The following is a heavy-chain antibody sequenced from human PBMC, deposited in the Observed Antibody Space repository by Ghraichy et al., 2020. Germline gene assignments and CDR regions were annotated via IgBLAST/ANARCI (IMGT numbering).Heavy chain of an antibody. CDR1: GGSISSSSYY. D-gene: IGHD5-12*01. CDR2: IYYSGST. CDR3: ARHSGYDSGAFDI. J-gene: IGHJ3*02. Sequence: SQTLSLTCTVSGGSISSSSYYWGWIRQPPGKGLEWIGSIYYSGSTYYNPSLKSRVTISVDTSKNQFSLKLSSVTAADTAVYYCARHSGYDSGAFDIWGQGTMVTVSS. V-gene: IGHV4-39*01.